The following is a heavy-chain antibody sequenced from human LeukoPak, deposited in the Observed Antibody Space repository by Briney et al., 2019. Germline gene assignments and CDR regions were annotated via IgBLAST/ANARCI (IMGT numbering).Heavy chain of an antibody. V-gene: IGHV3-7*01. CDR3: ARARYDSSGYYPILDY. CDR2: IKQDGSEK. CDR1: GFTFSSYW. Sequence: PGGSLRLSCAASGFTFSSYWMSWVRQAPGKGLEWVANIKQDGSEKYYVDSVKGRFTISRDNAKNSLYLQMNSLRAEDTAVYYCARARYDSSGYYPILDYWGQGTLVTVSS. J-gene: IGHJ4*02. D-gene: IGHD3-22*01.